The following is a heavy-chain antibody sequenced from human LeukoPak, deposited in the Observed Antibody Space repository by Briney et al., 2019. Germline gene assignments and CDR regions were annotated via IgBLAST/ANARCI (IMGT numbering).Heavy chain of an antibody. CDR2: ISGSGSGGST. D-gene: IGHD5-24*01. CDR3: ARDHEMATPDAFDI. V-gene: IGHV3-23*01. CDR1: GFTFSSSA. Sequence: GGSLRLSCAASGFTFSSSAMSWVRQAPGKGLEWVSNISGSGSGGSTYYADSVKDRFTISRDNAKNTLYLQMNSLRAEDTAVYYCARDHEMATPDAFDIWGQGTMVTVSS. J-gene: IGHJ3*02.